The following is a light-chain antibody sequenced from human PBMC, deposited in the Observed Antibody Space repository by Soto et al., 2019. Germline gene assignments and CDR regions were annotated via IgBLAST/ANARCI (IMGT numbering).Light chain of an antibody. CDR2: EVS. CDR1: SSDVGGYNY. V-gene: IGLV2-14*01. J-gene: IGLJ1*01. Sequence: QSVLTQPASVSGSPGQSITISCTGTSSDVGGYNYVSWYQQHPGKAPKLMIYEVSNRPSGVSNRFSGSKSGNTASLTISGLQAEDEADYYCSSYTSSSTRVFATGTRSPS. CDR3: SSYTSSSTRV.